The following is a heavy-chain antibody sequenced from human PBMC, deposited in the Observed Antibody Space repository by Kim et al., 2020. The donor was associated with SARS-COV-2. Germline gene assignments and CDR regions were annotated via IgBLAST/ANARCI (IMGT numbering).Heavy chain of an antibody. CDR3: VKAVRAWAAAGLDY. Sequence: GGSLRLSCSASGFTFSSYAMHWVRQAPGKGLQYVSAITSDGGITYYADSVKGRFTISRDNSKNTLYLQMSSLRAEDTALYYCVKAVRAWAAAGLDYWGQGTLVTVSS. J-gene: IGHJ4*02. V-gene: IGHV3-64D*06. CDR1: GFTFSSYA. CDR2: ITSDGGIT. D-gene: IGHD6-13*01.